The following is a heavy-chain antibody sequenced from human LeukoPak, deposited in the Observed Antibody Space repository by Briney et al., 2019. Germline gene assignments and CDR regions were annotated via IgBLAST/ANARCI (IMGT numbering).Heavy chain of an antibody. J-gene: IGHJ6*03. Sequence: GGSLRLSCAASGFLFGSYAINWVRQAPGRGLEWVSYISSSSSYIYYADSVKGRFTISGDSAKNSVFLQMNSLRAEDTALYHCARLHGGGDYYYMDVWGKGTTVTISS. CDR2: ISSSSSYI. V-gene: IGHV3-21*04. D-gene: IGHD3-16*01. CDR3: ARLHGGGDYYYMDV. CDR1: GFLFGSYA.